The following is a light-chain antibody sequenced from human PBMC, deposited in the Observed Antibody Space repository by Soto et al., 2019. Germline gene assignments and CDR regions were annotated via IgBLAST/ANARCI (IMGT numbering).Light chain of an antibody. CDR3: TSYTSRSTVI. J-gene: IGLJ2*01. Sequence: QSALTQPASVSGSPGQSITISCSGTSSDVGGYKYVSWYQQHPGKAPKLMIYEVSNRPSGVSNRFSGSKSGNTASLTISGLQAEDEADYYCTSYTSRSTVIFGGVTKVTVL. V-gene: IGLV2-14*01. CDR1: SSDVGGYKY. CDR2: EVS.